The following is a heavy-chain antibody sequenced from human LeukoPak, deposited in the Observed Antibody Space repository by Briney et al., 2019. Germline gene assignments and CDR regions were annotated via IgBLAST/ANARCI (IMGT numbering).Heavy chain of an antibody. J-gene: IGHJ4*02. D-gene: IGHD1-26*01. CDR3: AQGEWEQLRFDC. Sequence: GGSLRLSCAASGFTFSSYGMHWVRQAPGKGLEWVAFIRYDGSNKYYADSVKGRFTISRDNSKDTLYLQMNSLRAEDTAVYYCAQGEWEQLRFDCWGQGTLVTVSS. V-gene: IGHV3-30*02. CDR2: IRYDGSNK. CDR1: GFTFSSYG.